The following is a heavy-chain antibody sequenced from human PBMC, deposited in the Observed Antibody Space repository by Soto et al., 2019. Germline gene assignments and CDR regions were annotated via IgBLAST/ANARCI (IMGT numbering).Heavy chain of an antibody. D-gene: IGHD3-22*01. CDR3: ARHPLANYYDSSGYCDY. CDR2: IYYSGST. CDR1: GYSISSGYY. V-gene: IGHV4-38-2*01. Sequence: PSETLSLTCAVSGYSISSGYYWGWIRQPPGKGLEWIGSIYYSGSTYYNPSLKRRVTISVDTSKNQFSLKLSSVTAADTAVYYCARHPLANYYDSSGYCDYWGQGTLVTVSS. J-gene: IGHJ4*02.